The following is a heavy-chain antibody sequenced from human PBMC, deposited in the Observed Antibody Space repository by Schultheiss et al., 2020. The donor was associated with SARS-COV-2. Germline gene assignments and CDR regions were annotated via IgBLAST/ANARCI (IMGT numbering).Heavy chain of an antibody. CDR2: INSDGSST. CDR3: ARALDYDSSGYQFDY. D-gene: IGHD3-22*01. CDR1: GFTFSSYW. V-gene: IGHV3-74*01. J-gene: IGHJ4*02. Sequence: GESLKISCAASGFTFSSYWMHWVRQAPGKGLVWVSRINSDGSSTSYADSVKGRFTISRDNAKNSLFLQMNSLRAEDTAVYYCARALDYDSSGYQFDYWGQGTLVTVSS.